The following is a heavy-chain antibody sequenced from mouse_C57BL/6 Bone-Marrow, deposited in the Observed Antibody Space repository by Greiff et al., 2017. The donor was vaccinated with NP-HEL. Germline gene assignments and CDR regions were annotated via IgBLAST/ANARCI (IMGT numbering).Heavy chain of an antibody. J-gene: IGHJ3*01. CDR1: GYTFTSYG. V-gene: IGHV1-81*01. Sequence: VQLVESGAELARPGASVKLSCKASGYTFTSYGISWVKQRTGQGLEWIGEIYPRSGNTYYNEKFKGKATLTADKSSSTAYMEHRSLTSEDSAVYFCARGAWMAWFAYWGQGTLVTVSA. D-gene: IGHD2-3*01. CDR3: ARGAWMAWFAY. CDR2: IYPRSGNT.